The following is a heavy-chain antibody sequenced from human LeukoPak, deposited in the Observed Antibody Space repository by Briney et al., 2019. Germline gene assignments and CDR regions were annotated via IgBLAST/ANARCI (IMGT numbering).Heavy chain of an antibody. D-gene: IGHD4-17*01. CDR1: GGSISSSSYY. J-gene: IGHJ4*02. CDR2: IYYSGST. CDR3: ARARGTVTTRGSGKYYFDC. Sequence: PSETLSLTCIVSGGSISSSSYYWGWIRQPPGKGLEWIGSIYYSGSTYYNPSLKSRVTISVDTSNNQFSLNLSSVTAADTAVYYCARARGTVTTRGSGKYYFDCWGQGTLVTVSS. V-gene: IGHV4-39*02.